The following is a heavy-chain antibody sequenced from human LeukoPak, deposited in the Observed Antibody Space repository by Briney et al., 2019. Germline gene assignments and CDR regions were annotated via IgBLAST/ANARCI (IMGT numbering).Heavy chain of an antibody. D-gene: IGHD2-8*01. J-gene: IGHJ4*02. CDR2: IYYSGST. Sequence: SETLSLTCTVSGGSISSYCWSWIRQPPGKGLEWIGYIYYSGSTNYNPSLKSRVTISVDTSENQFSLKLSSVTAADTAVYYCAGKWSDPLDYWGQGTLVTVSS. V-gene: IGHV4-59*08. CDR1: GGSISSYC. CDR3: AGKWSDPLDY.